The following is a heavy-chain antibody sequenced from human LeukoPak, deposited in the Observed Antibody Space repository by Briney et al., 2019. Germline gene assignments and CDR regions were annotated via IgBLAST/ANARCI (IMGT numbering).Heavy chain of an antibody. D-gene: IGHD3-22*01. J-gene: IGHJ4*02. Sequence: ASVKVSCKASGYTLTDHYMHWVRQAPGQGLEWMGRINPDSGVANYGQAFRGRVTMTRDPSINTAYMEVSTLRSDDTAVYYCARSDDYDSSGYYYFDYWGQGTLVTVSS. V-gene: IGHV1-2*06. CDR2: INPDSGVA. CDR1: GYTLTDHY. CDR3: ARSDDYDSSGYYYFDY.